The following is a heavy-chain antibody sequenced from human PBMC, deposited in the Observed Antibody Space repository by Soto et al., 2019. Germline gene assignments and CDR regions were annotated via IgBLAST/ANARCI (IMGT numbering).Heavy chain of an antibody. CDR1: GFSLSTTGVG. CDR3: VQSRCGGDCLQSYSSHSYYGLDV. CDR2: IYWDDDK. Sequence: QITLKESGPTLVKPTQTLTLTCSFSGFSLSTTGVGVGWIRQPPGKALEWLALIYWDDDKRYNPSLNSRLTITTDTSKKRVVLAMTNMDPVDTATYYCVQSRCGGDCLQSYSSHSYYGLDVWGQGTTVTVSS. V-gene: IGHV2-5*02. D-gene: IGHD2-21*02. J-gene: IGHJ6*02.